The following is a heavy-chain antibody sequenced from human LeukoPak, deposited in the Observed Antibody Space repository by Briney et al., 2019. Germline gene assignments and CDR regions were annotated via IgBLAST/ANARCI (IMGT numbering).Heavy chain of an antibody. V-gene: IGHV4-59*12. Sequence: SETLSLTRTVSGGSISSYYWSWIRKPPGKGLEWIGYINYSGSTNYNPSLKSRVTISVDTSKNQFSLKLSSVTAADTAVYYCARGLLYYYGSGSPLIYYYGMDVWGQGTTVTVSS. D-gene: IGHD3-10*01. J-gene: IGHJ6*02. CDR2: INYSGST. CDR3: ARGLLYYYGSGSPLIYYYGMDV. CDR1: GGSISSYY.